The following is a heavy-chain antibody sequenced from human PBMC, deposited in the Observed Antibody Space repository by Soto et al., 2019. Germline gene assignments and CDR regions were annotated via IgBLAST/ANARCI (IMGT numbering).Heavy chain of an antibody. V-gene: IGHV3-23*01. CDR2: ISGSGGST. CDR1: GFNFSSYA. D-gene: IGHD6-19*01. Sequence: PGGSLRLSYAASGFNFSSYAMSWVSQAPEKGLEWVSVISGSGGSTYYADSVKGRFTISRDNSKNTLYLQMNSLRADDTAVYYCASRSSGRYFDYWGQGTLVTVSS. J-gene: IGHJ4*02. CDR3: ASRSSGRYFDY.